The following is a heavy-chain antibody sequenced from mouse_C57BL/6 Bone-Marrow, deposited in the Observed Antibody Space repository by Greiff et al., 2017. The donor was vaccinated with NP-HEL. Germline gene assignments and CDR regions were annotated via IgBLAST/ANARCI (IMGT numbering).Heavy chain of an antibody. V-gene: IGHV1-15*01. CDR2: IDPETGGT. J-gene: IGHJ3*01. CDR1: GYTFTDYE. CDR3: ARWLLLAY. Sequence: VQLQQSGAELVRPGASVTLSCKASGYTFTDYEMHWVKQTPVHGLEWIGAIDPETGGTAYNQKFKGKAILTADKSSSTAYMQLSSLTYEDSAVYYCARWLLLAYWGQGTLVTVSA. D-gene: IGHD2-3*01.